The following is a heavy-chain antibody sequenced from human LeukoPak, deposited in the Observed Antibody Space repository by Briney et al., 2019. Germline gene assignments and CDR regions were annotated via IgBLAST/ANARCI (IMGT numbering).Heavy chain of an antibody. J-gene: IGHJ5*02. V-gene: IGHV4-30-2*01. CDR1: GGSISSGGYS. D-gene: IGHD6-13*01. Sequence: SQTLSLTCAVSGGSISSGGYSWSWIRQPPGKGLEWIGYIYHSGSTYYNPSLKSRVTISVDRSKNQFSLKLSSVTAADTAVYYCARERSSFNWFDPWGQGTLVTVSS. CDR2: IYHSGST. CDR3: ARERSSFNWFDP.